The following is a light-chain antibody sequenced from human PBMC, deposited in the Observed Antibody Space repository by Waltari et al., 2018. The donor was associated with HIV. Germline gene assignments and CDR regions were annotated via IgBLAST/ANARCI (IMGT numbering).Light chain of an antibody. J-gene: IGKJ1*01. V-gene: IGKV3-15*01. CDR3: QQYNNRPPWT. CDR1: QSVSSN. CDR2: GAS. Sequence: EIVMTQFPVTLSVSPGERATLSCRARQSVSSNLAWYQQNPGQAPRLLIHGASTRATGIPARFSGSGSGTDFTLTISSLQSEDFAVYYCQQYNNRPPWTFGQGTKVEIK.